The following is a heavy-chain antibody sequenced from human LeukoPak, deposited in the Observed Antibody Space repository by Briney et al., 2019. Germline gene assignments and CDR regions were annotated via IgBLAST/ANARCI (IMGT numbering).Heavy chain of an antibody. V-gene: IGHV3-23*01. CDR2: ISGSGGST. J-gene: IGHJ4*02. D-gene: IGHD2-21*01. Sequence: GGSLRLSCAASGFTFSTYAVSWGRQAPGEGLEWVSAISGSGGSTYYADSVKGRFTISRDNSKNMVCLQMNSLRAEDTAEYYCAKTHSWGVINTPSYFDYWGQGTLVTVSS. CDR1: GFTFSTYA. CDR3: AKTHSWGVINTPSYFDY.